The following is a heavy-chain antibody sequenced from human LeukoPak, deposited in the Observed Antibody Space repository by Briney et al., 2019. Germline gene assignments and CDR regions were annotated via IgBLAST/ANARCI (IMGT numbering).Heavy chain of an antibody. Sequence: ASVNVSCKASGGTFSSYAISWVRQAPGKGLEWVANIKQDGNQKYYVDSVKGRFTISRDNAKNSLYLQMNSLRAEDTAVYYCAREEMATFDYWGQGTLVTVSS. CDR2: IKQDGNQK. J-gene: IGHJ4*02. CDR3: AREEMATFDY. V-gene: IGHV3-7*04. D-gene: IGHD5-24*01. CDR1: GGTFSSYA.